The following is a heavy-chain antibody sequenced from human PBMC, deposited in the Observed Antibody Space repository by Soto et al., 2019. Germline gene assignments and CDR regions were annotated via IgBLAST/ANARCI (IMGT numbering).Heavy chain of an antibody. V-gene: IGHV1-3*01. Sequence: GASVTVSCTACVYRFTSYARRWVRQAPGQRLEWMGWINAGNGNTKYSQKFQGRVTITRDTSASTAYMELSSLRSEDTAVYYCARSIVVVTALDYWGQGTLVTVSS. D-gene: IGHD2-21*02. CDR2: INAGNGNT. CDR1: VYRFTSYA. CDR3: ARSIVVVTALDY. J-gene: IGHJ4*02.